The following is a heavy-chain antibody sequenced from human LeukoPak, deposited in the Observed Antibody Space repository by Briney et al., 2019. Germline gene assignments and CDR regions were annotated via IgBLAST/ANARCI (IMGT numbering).Heavy chain of an antibody. Sequence: GGSLRLSCAASGFTFSNYAMHWVRQAPGKGLEWVAVISYDGSNKYYADSVKGRFTISRHNSKKTLFLQMNSLRAEDTAVYYCARGVYGAYFDFWGQGTLVTVSS. D-gene: IGHD4-17*01. J-gene: IGHJ4*02. V-gene: IGHV3-30-3*01. CDR2: ISYDGSNK. CDR3: ARGVYGAYFDF. CDR1: GFTFSNYA.